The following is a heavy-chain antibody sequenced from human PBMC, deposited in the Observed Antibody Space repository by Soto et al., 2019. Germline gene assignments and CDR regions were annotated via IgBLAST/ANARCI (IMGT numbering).Heavy chain of an antibody. Sequence: QVQLVQSGAEVKKPGSSVKVSCKASGGTFSSYTISWVRQAPGQGLEWMGRIIPILGIANYAQKFQGRVTITADKSTSTAYMELSSLRSEDTAVYYCARGNSXYSYGXPGFDYWGQGTLVTVSS. CDR1: GGTFSSYT. V-gene: IGHV1-69*02. CDR2: IIPILGIA. D-gene: IGHD5-18*01. J-gene: IGHJ4*02. CDR3: ARGNSXYSYGXPGFDY.